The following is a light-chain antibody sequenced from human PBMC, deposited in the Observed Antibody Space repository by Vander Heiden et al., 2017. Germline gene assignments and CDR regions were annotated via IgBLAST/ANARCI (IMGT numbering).Light chain of an antibody. CDR1: SSNIGSNT. CDR3: AAWDDSLNGWV. V-gene: IGLV1-44*01. CDR2: SNN. J-gene: IGLJ3*02. Sequence: QSVLPQPPSASGTPGQRVTISCSGRSSNIGSNTVNWYQQLPGTAPKLVIYSNNQRPSGVPDRFSGSKSGTSASLAISGLQSEDEADYYCAAWDDSLNGWVFGGGTKLTGL.